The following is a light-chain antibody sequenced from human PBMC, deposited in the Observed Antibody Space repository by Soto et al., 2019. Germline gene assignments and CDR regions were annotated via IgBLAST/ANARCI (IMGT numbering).Light chain of an antibody. V-gene: IGKV1-27*01. CDR3: PQSTSALWT. Sequence: QVTQYPASLSARPGDTVTITCRASQGLSNYLAWYQQKPGKAPKLLIYAASTLQSGVPYRFSGSGSGTDFTLTISRLQPEDVAPYYCPQSTSALWTFGQGSNVDI. CDR1: QGLSNY. CDR2: AAS. J-gene: IGKJ1*01.